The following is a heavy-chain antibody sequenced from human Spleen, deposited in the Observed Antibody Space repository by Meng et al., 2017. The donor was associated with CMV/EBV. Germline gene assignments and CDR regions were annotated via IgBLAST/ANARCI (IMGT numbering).Heavy chain of an antibody. CDR1: GYY. CDR3: ARAPNYYDSSGYGGYYFDY. Sequence: GYYWSWIRQPPGKGLEWIGYIYHSGSTYYNPSLKSRVTISVDRSKNQFSLKLSSVTAADTAVYYCARAPNYYDSSGYGGYYFDYWGQGTLVTVSS. CDR2: IYHSGST. J-gene: IGHJ4*02. V-gene: IGHV4-30-2*01. D-gene: IGHD3-22*01.